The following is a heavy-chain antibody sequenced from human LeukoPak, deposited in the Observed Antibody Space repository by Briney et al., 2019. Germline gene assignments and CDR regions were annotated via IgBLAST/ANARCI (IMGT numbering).Heavy chain of an antibody. V-gene: IGHV3-23*01. CDR1: GFTFSSYA. CDR3: AQDSREYSSSFYYYYYMDV. D-gene: IGHD6-6*01. J-gene: IGHJ6*03. Sequence: PGGSLRLSCAASGFTFSSYAMSWVRQAPGKGLEWVSAISGSGGSTYYADSVKGRFTISRDNSKNTLYLQMNSLRAEDTAVYYCAQDSREYSSSFYYYYYMDVWGKGTTVTVSS. CDR2: ISGSGGST.